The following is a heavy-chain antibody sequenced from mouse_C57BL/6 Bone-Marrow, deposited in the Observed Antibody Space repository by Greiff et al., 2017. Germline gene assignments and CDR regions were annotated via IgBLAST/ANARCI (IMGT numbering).Heavy chain of an antibody. Sequence: EVMLVESGGDLVKPGGSLKLSCAASGFTFSSYGMSWVRQTPDKGLEWVATISSGGSYTYYPDSVKGRFTISRDNAKNTLYLQMSSLKSEDTAMYYCARRGYYGFAYWGQGTLVTVSS. CDR1: GFTFSSYG. D-gene: IGHD2-3*01. CDR3: ARRGYYGFAY. J-gene: IGHJ3*01. V-gene: IGHV5-6*02. CDR2: ISSGGSYT.